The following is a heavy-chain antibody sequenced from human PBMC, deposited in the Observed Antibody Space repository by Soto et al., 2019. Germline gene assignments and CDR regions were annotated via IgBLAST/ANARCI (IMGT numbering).Heavy chain of an antibody. V-gene: IGHV4-39*07. CDR1: GGSISSTTYY. D-gene: IGHD3-10*01. CDR3: ARDLIYYGSGSYNYYFDY. Sequence: SETLSLTCTASGGSISSTTYYWGWIRQTPGKEKERIESIYYSGSTYYNTSLKSRVTISVDTSKNTFSMKLSSVTAADTALYYFARDLIYYGSGSYNYYFDYWGQGTLVTVSS. J-gene: IGHJ4*02. CDR2: IYYSGST.